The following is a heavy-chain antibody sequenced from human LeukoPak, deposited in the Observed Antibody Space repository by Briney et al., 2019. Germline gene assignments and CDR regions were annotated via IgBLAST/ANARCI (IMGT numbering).Heavy chain of an antibody. V-gene: IGHV3-33*01. Sequence: PGGSLRLSCAASGFTSSSYGMHWVRQAPGKGLEWVAVIWYDGSNKYYADSVKGRFTISRDNSKNTLYLQMNSLRAEDTAVYYCATKYGDYRYWGQGTLVTVSS. CDR1: GFTSSSYG. CDR2: IWYDGSNK. J-gene: IGHJ4*02. D-gene: IGHD4-17*01. CDR3: ATKYGDYRY.